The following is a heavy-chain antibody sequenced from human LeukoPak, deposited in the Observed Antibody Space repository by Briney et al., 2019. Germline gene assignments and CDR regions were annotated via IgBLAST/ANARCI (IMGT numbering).Heavy chain of an antibody. CDR3: ARPDYYDSSGYQLGDAFDI. D-gene: IGHD3-22*01. J-gene: IGHJ3*02. CDR2: IYPGDSDT. CDR1: GYSFTSYW. Sequence: GESLKISCKGSGYSFTSYWIGGVRQMPGKGLEWMGIIYPGDSDTRYSPSFQGQVTISADKSISTAYLQWSSLKASDTAMYYCARPDYYDSSGYQLGDAFDIWGQGTMVTVSS. V-gene: IGHV5-51*01.